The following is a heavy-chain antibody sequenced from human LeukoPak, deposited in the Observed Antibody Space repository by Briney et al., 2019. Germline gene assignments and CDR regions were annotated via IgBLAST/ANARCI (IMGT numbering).Heavy chain of an antibody. V-gene: IGHV3-7*03. CDR3: ARSFLGYDTLPDY. J-gene: IGHJ4*02. CDR2: IKQDGSEK. Sequence: GPVKKANIKQDGSEKYYVDSVKGRFTISRDNTKNSLSLQMNILRAEDTAAYYCARSFLGYDTLPDYWGQGTLVTVSS. D-gene: IGHD3-22*01.